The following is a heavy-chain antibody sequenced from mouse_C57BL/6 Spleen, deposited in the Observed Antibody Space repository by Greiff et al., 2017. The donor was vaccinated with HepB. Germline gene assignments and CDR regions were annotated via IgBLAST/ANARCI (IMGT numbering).Heavy chain of an antibody. CDR3: ARRQDYGSSYPFAY. Sequence: DVHLVESGPELVKPGASVKIPCKASGYTFTDYNMDWVKQSHGKSLEWIGDINPNNGGTIYNQKFKGKATLTVDKSSSTAYMELRSLTSEDTAVYYCARRQDYGSSYPFAYWGQGTLVTVSA. D-gene: IGHD1-1*01. V-gene: IGHV1-18*01. CDR2: INPNNGGT. J-gene: IGHJ3*01. CDR1: GYTFTDYN.